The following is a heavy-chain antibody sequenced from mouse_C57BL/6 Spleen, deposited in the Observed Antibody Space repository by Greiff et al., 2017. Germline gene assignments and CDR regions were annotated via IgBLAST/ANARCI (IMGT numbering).Heavy chain of an antibody. J-gene: IGHJ2*01. D-gene: IGHD1-1*01. Sequence: LQESGAELARPGASVKLSCKASGYTFTSYGIRWVKQRTGQGLEWIGEIYPRSGNTYYNEKFKGKATLTADKSSSTAYMELRSLTSEDSAVXFCAGCYGSSVFDYWGQGTTLTVSS. V-gene: IGHV1-81*01. CDR2: IYPRSGNT. CDR1: GYTFTSYG. CDR3: AGCYGSSVFDY.